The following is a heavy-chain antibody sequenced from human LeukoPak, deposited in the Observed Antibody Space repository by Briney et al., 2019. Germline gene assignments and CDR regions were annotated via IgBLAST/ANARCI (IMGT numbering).Heavy chain of an antibody. Sequence: GGSLRLSCAASGFPFSTYGMNWVRQAPGKGLEWVTVISYDGNNKYYADSVKGRFTISRDNSKNTLYLQMNSLRAEDTALYYCAKDIGGYSYGYDYWGQGTLVTVSS. D-gene: IGHD5-18*01. J-gene: IGHJ4*02. V-gene: IGHV3-30*18. CDR2: ISYDGNNK. CDR3: AKDIGGYSYGYDY. CDR1: GFPFSTYG.